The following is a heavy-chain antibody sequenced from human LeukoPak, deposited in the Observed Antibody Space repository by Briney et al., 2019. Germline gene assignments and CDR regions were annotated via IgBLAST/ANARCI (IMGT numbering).Heavy chain of an antibody. CDR1: GGSISSYY. Sequence: KPSETLSLTCTVSGGSISSYYWSWIRQPPGKGLEWIGNIYYSGSTNYNPSLKSRVTISVDTSKNQFSLKLSSVTAADTAVYYCARDQRPTAMDRGDYWGQGNLVTVSS. J-gene: IGHJ4*02. V-gene: IGHV4-59*12. CDR3: ARDQRPTAMDRGDY. CDR2: IYYSGST. D-gene: IGHD5-18*01.